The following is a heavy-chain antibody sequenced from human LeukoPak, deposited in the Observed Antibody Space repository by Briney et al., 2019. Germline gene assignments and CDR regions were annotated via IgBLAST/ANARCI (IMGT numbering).Heavy chain of an antibody. Sequence: PGGSLRLSCAASGFTVSSYGMHWVRQAPGKGLEWVAFIRYDGSNKYYADSVKGRFTISRDNSKNTLYLQMNSLRAEDTAVYYCAKDGQWLSPYYYYMDVWGKGTTVTISS. V-gene: IGHV3-30*02. D-gene: IGHD6-19*01. CDR2: IRYDGSNK. J-gene: IGHJ6*03. CDR1: GFTVSSYG. CDR3: AKDGQWLSPYYYYMDV.